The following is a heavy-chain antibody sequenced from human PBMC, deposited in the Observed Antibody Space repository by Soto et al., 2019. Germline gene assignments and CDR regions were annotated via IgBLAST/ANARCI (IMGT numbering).Heavy chain of an antibody. Sequence: QVVLLQSGAEVKEPGSSVRVSCEVSGSTFNNFAFSWVRQAPKHGPEWMGGIVVISKTADYSQRFQDRVTIIADTSTNTLYMELGSLTFEDTAVYYCARAIKRWELHYYFDYWRQGTLVTVSS. CDR2: IVVISKTA. J-gene: IGHJ4*02. CDR1: GSTFNNFA. V-gene: IGHV1-69*06. D-gene: IGHD1-26*01. CDR3: ARAIKRWELHYYFDY.